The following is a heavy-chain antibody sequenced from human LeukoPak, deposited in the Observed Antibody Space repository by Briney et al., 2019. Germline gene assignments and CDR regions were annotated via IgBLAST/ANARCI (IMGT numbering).Heavy chain of an antibody. J-gene: IGHJ4*02. CDR2: INPSGGST. D-gene: IGHD6-6*01. Sequence: ASVKVSCKASGYTFTSYAMNWVRQAPGQGLEWMGIINPSGGSTSYAQKFQGRVTMTRDMSTSTVYMELSSLRSEDTAVYYCAQSSSRGGYFDYWGQGTLVTVSS. V-gene: IGHV1-46*01. CDR3: AQSSSRGGYFDY. CDR1: GYTFTSYA.